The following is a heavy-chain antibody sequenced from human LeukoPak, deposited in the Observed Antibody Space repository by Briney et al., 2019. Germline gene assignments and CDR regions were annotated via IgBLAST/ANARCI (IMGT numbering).Heavy chain of an antibody. J-gene: IGHJ4*02. Sequence: SVKVSCKASGGTFSSYAISRVRQAPGQGLEWMGGIIPIFGTANYAQKFQGRVTITADESTSTAYMELSSLRSEDTAVYYCARGSGSYTTYFDYWGQGTLVTVSS. CDR3: ARGSGSYTTYFDY. V-gene: IGHV1-69*13. D-gene: IGHD1-26*01. CDR2: IIPIFGTA. CDR1: GGTFSSYA.